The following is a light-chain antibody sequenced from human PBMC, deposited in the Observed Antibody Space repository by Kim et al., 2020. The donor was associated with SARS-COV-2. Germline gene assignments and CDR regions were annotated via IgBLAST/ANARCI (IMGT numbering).Light chain of an antibody. CDR3: LLSYHTGRV. CDR1: TGPVTGDHY. V-gene: IGLV7-46*01. CDR2: DTS. Sequence: QAVVTQEPSLTVSPGGTVTLTCDSSTGPVTGDHYPYWFQQKPGQGPKALIYDTSNKQSWTPARFSGSLLGGKAALTLSDAQPEDEAEYYCLLSYHTGRVFGGGNQLTVL. J-gene: IGLJ3*02.